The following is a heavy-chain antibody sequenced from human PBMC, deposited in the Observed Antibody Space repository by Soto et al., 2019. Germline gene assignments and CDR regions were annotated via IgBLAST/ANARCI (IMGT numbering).Heavy chain of an antibody. J-gene: IGHJ4*02. CDR3: AHTSGGGNSACFDY. V-gene: IGHV2-5*02. CDR1: EFSLSTSRVG. CDR2: IYWDDDK. D-gene: IGHD2-21*02. Sequence: QITLKESGPTLVKPTQTLTLTCTFSEFSLSTSRVGVGWIRQPPGKALEWLALIYWDDDKRYSPSLKSRLTITKDTSKNQVVLTMTNTDPVDTATYYCAHTSGGGNSACFDYWGQGTLVTVSS.